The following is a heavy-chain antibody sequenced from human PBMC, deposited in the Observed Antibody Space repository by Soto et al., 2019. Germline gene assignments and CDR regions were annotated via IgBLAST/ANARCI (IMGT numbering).Heavy chain of an antibody. V-gene: IGHV4-39*02. Sequence: QLQLQESGPGLVKPSETLSLTCTVSGGSISSSSYYWGWIRQPPGKGLEWIGSIYYSGSTYYNPSLKSRVTISVDTSKNQFSLKLSSVTAADTAVYYCARDSYDILTGYSNYWYFDLWGRGTLVTVSS. D-gene: IGHD3-9*01. CDR2: IYYSGST. CDR1: GGSISSSSYY. J-gene: IGHJ2*01. CDR3: ARDSYDILTGYSNYWYFDL.